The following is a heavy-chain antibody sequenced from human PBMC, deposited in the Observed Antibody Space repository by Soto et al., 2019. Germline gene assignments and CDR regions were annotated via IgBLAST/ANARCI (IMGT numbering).Heavy chain of an antibody. CDR3: VRDQQWLLPVPLNFDY. CDR1: GYTFTSYG. V-gene: IGHV1-18*01. CDR2: ISAFNGET. Sequence: GASVKVSCKASGYTFTSYGISWVRQAPGRGLEWMGWISAFNGETNYTRKSEGRVAMTTDAATTTAYMELRSLTVDDTAVYYCVRDQQWLLPVPLNFDYWGQGTVVTVSS. J-gene: IGHJ4*02. D-gene: IGHD6-19*01.